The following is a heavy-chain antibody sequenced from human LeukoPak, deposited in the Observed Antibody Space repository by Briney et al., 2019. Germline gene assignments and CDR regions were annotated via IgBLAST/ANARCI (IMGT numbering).Heavy chain of an antibody. J-gene: IGHJ4*02. CDR1: GFTFSSYA. Sequence: PGGSLRLSCSASGFTFSSYAMQWVRQAPVKGLEYVSAISTNGGSTYYADSVKGRFTISRDNSKNMLFLQMSSLRTEDTAVYYCVKDERVRMSYYVSSGYYAYWGLGTLVTVSS. V-gene: IGHV3-64D*09. CDR3: VKDERVRMSYYVSSGYYAY. D-gene: IGHD3-22*01. CDR2: ISTNGGST.